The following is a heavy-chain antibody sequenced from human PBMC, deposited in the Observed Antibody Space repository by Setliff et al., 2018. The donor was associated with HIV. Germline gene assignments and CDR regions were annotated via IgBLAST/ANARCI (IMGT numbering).Heavy chain of an antibody. CDR2: IIPLYGTS. CDR3: ASASGYCRSGVCYIGVHKTPDKYYCDS. V-gene: IGHV1-69*05. CDR1: GDTFSNSA. J-gene: IGHJ4*02. D-gene: IGHD2-8*01. Sequence: ASVKVSCKASGDTFSNSAIYWVRQAPGQGLEWMGGIIPLYGTSKYAQKFQGRVAITTDELMTTAYMELTSLRSEDTAVYFCASASGYCRSGVCYIGVHKTPDKYYCDSWGQGALVTVSS.